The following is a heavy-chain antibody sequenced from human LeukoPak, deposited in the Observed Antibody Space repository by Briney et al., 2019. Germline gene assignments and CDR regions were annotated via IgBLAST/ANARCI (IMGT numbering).Heavy chain of an antibody. J-gene: IGHJ4*02. CDR1: GFIFSSYW. Sequence: PGGSLRLSCAASGFIFSSYWMSWVRQAPGKGLEWVAVISYDGSNKYYADSVKGRFTISRDNSKNTLYLQMNSLRAEDTAVYYCARPYYYDSSGYSLDYWGQGTLVTVSS. CDR2: ISYDGSNK. CDR3: ARPYYYDSSGYSLDY. V-gene: IGHV3-30-3*01. D-gene: IGHD3-22*01.